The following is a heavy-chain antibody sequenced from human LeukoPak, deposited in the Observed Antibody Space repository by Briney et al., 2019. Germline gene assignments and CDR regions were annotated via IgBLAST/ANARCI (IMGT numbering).Heavy chain of an antibody. CDR1: GFTFSNYA. V-gene: IGHV3-23*01. D-gene: IGHD6-19*01. J-gene: IGHJ4*02. CDR2: ISDSGGST. Sequence: GGSLRLSCAASGFTFSNYAMNWVRQAPGKGLEWVSGISDSGGSTYYADSVKGRFTISRDNSKKTLYLQMNGLRAEDTAVYFCVNGWQIDYWGQGTLVTVSS. CDR3: VNGWQIDY.